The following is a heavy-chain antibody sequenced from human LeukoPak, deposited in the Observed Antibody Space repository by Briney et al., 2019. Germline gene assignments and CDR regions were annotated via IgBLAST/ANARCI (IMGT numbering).Heavy chain of an antibody. J-gene: IGHJ5*02. CDR1: GFTFSTYS. V-gene: IGHV3-21*01. CDR2: ISSSSSYI. CDR3: VRDSSSWSRTLDP. Sequence: PGGSLRLSCAASGFTFSTYSMNWVRQAPGKGLEWVSSISSSSSYIYYADSVKGRFTISRDNAKNSLYLEMNSLRAEDTAVYYCVRDSSSWSRTLDPWGQGTLVTVSS. D-gene: IGHD6-13*01.